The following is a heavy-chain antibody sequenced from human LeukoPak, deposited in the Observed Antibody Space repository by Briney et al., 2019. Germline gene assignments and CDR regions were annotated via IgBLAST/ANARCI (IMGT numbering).Heavy chain of an antibody. D-gene: IGHD6-19*01. CDR1: GYTFTSYG. J-gene: IGHJ6*03. Sequence: GASVKVSCKASGYTFTSYGISWVRQAPGQGLEWMGWISAYNGNTNYAQKLQGRVTMTRDTSISTAYMELSRLRSDDTAVYYCARDANSSGWYFPRFYYYYYYMDVWGKGTTVTISS. CDR2: ISAYNGNT. V-gene: IGHV1-18*01. CDR3: ARDANSSGWYFPRFYYYYYYMDV.